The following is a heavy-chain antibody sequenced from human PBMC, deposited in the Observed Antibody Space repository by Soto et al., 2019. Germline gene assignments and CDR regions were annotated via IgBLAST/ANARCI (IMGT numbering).Heavy chain of an antibody. CDR2: IYPGDSDT. Sequence: PGESLKIYCKGSGYSFTSYWIGWVRQMPGKGLEWMGIIYPGDSDTRYSPSFQGQVTISTDKSISTAYLQWSSLKASDTAMYYCARLGTYYDTNYPSDYWGQVTLVTVSS. CDR1: GYSFTSYW. V-gene: IGHV5-51*01. CDR3: ARLGTYYDTNYPSDY. J-gene: IGHJ4*02. D-gene: IGHD3-22*01.